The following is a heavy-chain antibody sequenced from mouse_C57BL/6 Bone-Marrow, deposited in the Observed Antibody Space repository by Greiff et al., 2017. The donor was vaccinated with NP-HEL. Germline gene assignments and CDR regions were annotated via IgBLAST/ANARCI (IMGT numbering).Heavy chain of an antibody. CDR1: GYTFTSYG. V-gene: IGHV1-81*01. J-gene: IGHJ3*01. D-gene: IGHD1-1*01. Sequence: QVQLQQSGAELARPGASVKLSCKASGYTFTSYGISWVKQRTGQGLEWIGEIYPRSGNTYYNEKFKGKATLTADKSSSTAYMELRSLTSEDSAVYFCARSITTVEFAYWGQGTLVTVSA. CDR3: ARSITTVEFAY. CDR2: IYPRSGNT.